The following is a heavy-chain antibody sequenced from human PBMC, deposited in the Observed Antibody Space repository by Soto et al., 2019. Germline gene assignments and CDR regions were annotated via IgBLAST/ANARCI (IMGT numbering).Heavy chain of an antibody. V-gene: IGHV4-31*02. CDR3: ARDFTDSSGPTLGMGV. D-gene: IGHD6-19*01. CDR2: IYYSGST. Sequence: SWVRQMPGKGLEWIGYIYYSGSTYYNPSLKSRVTISVDTSKSQFSLKLSSVTAADTAVYYCARDFTDSSGPTLGMGVWGQGTTVTVSS. J-gene: IGHJ6*02.